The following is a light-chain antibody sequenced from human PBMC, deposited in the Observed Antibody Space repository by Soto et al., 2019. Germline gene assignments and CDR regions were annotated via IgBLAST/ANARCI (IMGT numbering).Light chain of an antibody. J-gene: IGLJ2*01. CDR2: SNN. CDR3: AAWDDSLNGVV. CDR1: SSNIGSNT. V-gene: IGLV1-44*01. Sequence: QSVLTQPPSASGTPGQRVTISCSGSSSNIGSNTVNWYQQLPGTAPKLLIYSNNQRPSGVPDRFSCSKYGTSASLAISGLQSEDEDDYYCAAWDDSLNGVVFGGGTKLTVL.